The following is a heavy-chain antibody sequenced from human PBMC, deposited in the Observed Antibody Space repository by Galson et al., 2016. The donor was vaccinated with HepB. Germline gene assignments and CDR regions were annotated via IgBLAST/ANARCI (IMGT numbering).Heavy chain of an antibody. D-gene: IGHD1-1*01. CDR3: AKGFWNGFFDRFDL. Sequence: TLSLTCTVSGGSVNSGRDYWGWIRQPPGKGLEWIGSIYYTGSTYHNPSLKSRITMSVDTSNNHFSLRLSSVTAADTAVYYCAKGFWNGFFDRFDLWGQGTLVTVSS. V-gene: IGHV4-39*02. CDR1: GGSVNSGRDY. J-gene: IGHJ4*02. CDR2: IYYTGST.